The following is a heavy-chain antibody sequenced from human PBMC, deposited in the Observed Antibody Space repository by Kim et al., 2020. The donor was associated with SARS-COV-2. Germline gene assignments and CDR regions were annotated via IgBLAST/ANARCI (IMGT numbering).Heavy chain of an antibody. CDR1: GVSFSGYY. D-gene: IGHD3-10*01. V-gene: IGHV4-34*01. J-gene: IGHJ6*02. Sequence: SETLSLTCAIYGVSFSGYYRSWIRQPPGKGLEWIGEINHSGSTNYNPSFKTRVTISVHTPKNQISLKLSSVTAADTAVYYCARQVGCYIITYYYYYGMDVWGQGTTVTVSS. CDR2: INHSGST. CDR3: ARQVGCYIITYYYYYGMDV.